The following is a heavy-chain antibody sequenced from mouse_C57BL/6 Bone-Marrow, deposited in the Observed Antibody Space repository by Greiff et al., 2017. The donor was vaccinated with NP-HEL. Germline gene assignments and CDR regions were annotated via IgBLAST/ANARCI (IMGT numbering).Heavy chain of an antibody. J-gene: IGHJ4*01. CDR3: VRHLPYAMDY. V-gene: IGHV10-1*01. CDR1: GFSFNTYA. CDR2: IRSKSNNYAT. Sequence: DVMLVESGGGLVQPKGSLKLSCAASGFSFNTYAMNWVRQAPGKGLEWVARIRSKSNNYATYYADSVKDRFTISRDDSESMLYLQMNNLKTEDTAMYYCVRHLPYAMDYWGQGTSVTVSS.